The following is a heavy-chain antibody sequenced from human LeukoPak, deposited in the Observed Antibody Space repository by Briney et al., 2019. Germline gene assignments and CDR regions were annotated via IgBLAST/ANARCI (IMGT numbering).Heavy chain of an antibody. Sequence: SQTLSLTCAISGDSVSSNSAAWNWIRQSPSRGLEWLGRTYYRSKWYNDYAVSVKSRITINPDTSKNQFSLQLNSVTPEDTAVYYCARGGCGGDCYRLDYYYYMDVWGKGTTVTVSS. V-gene: IGHV6-1*01. CDR3: ARGGCGGDCYRLDYYYYMDV. D-gene: IGHD2-21*01. CDR2: TYYRSKWYN. J-gene: IGHJ6*03. CDR1: GDSVSSNSAA.